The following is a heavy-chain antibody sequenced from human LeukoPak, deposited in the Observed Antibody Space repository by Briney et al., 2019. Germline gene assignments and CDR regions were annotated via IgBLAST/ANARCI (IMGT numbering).Heavy chain of an antibody. J-gene: IGHJ5*02. D-gene: IGHD2-15*01. Sequence: GGSLRLSCAASGFTFSSYAMHWVRQAPGKGLEWVAVISYDGSNKYYADSVKGRFTISRDNSKNTLYLQVNSLRVEDTAVYYCAGDLHCSGGTCYSYSSHRNWFDPWGLGTLVTVSS. CDR3: AGDLHCSGGTCYSYSSHRNWFDP. CDR1: GFTFSSYA. CDR2: ISYDGSNK. V-gene: IGHV3-30*04.